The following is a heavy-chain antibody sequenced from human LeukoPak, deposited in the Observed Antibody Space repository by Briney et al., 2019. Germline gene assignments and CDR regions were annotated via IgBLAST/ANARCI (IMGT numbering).Heavy chain of an antibody. Sequence: KASETLSLTCTVSGGSISSTYYWGWVRQSPGKGLEWIGSIYQSGSTYYNPSLQSRVTISIDTSKNQFSLKLSSVTAADTAVYYCARGPPPDLDYWGRGTLVTVSS. CDR2: IYQSGST. V-gene: IGHV4-38-2*02. CDR1: GGSISSTYY. CDR3: ARGPPPDLDY. J-gene: IGHJ4*02.